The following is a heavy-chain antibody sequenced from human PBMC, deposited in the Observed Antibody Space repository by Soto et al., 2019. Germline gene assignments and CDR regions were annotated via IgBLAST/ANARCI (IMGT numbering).Heavy chain of an antibody. CDR3: ARAYGGYADY. Sequence: SETLSLTCTVSGGSISSYYWSWIRQPPGKGLEWIGYIYYSGSTNYNPSLKSRVTISVDTSKNQFSLKLSSVTAADTAVYYCARAYGGYADYWGQGALVTVSS. CDR1: GGSISSYY. D-gene: IGHD5-12*01. V-gene: IGHV4-59*01. CDR2: IYYSGST. J-gene: IGHJ4*02.